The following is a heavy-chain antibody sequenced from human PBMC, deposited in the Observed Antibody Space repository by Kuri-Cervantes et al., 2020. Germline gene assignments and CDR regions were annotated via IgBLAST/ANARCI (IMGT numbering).Heavy chain of an antibody. CDR1: GFTFSSYG. CDR3: ATYYYGSGSHTPPFDY. D-gene: IGHD3-10*01. Sequence: GESLKISCAASGFTFSSYGMHWVRQAPGKGLEWVAVIWYDGSNKYYADSVKGRFTISRDNSKNTLYLQMNSLRAEDTAVYYCATYYYGSGSHTPPFDYWGQGTLVTVSS. J-gene: IGHJ4*02. V-gene: IGHV3-30*02. CDR2: IWYDGSNK.